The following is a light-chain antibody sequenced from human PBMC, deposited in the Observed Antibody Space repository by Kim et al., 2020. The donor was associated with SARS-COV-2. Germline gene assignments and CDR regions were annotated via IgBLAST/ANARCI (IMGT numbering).Light chain of an antibody. CDR2: QDK. V-gene: IGLV3-1*01. Sequence: PGQAATIPCSGNELGDKYVCWYQQKPGQSPVLLLYQDKQWPSGIPERFSGSNSGDTATLTISGTQALDEADYYCQAWDRRSSTWVFGGGTQLTVL. CDR1: ELGDKY. CDR3: QAWDRRSSTWV. J-gene: IGLJ3*02.